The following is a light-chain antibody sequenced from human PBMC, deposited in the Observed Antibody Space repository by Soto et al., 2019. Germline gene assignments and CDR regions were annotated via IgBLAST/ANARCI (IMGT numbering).Light chain of an antibody. CDR3: QQYDNLLPLT. J-gene: IGKJ4*01. V-gene: IGKV1-33*01. CDR2: DAS. Sequence: DIQMTQSPSSLSASVGDRVTITCQASQDISNYLNWYQQKPGKAPKLLIYDASNLETGVPSRFSGSGSGTDFSFTISSPQPEDIATYYCQQYDNLLPLTFGGGTKVEIK. CDR1: QDISNY.